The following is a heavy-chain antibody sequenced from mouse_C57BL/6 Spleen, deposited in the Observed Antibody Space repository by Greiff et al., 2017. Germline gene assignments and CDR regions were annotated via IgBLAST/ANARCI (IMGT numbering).Heavy chain of an antibody. Sequence: VQLKESGPGLVKPSQSLSLTCSVTGYSITSGYYWNWIRQFPGNKLEWMGYISYDGSNNYNPSLKNRISITRDTSKNQFFLKLNSVTAEDTATYYCARAPGSSYWYFDVWGTGTTVTVSS. CDR2: ISYDGSN. D-gene: IGHD1-1*01. CDR1: GYSITSGYY. CDR3: ARAPGSSYWYFDV. J-gene: IGHJ1*03. V-gene: IGHV3-6*01.